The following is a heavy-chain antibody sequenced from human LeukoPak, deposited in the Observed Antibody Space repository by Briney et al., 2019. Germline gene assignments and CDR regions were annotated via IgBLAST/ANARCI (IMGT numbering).Heavy chain of an antibody. J-gene: IGHJ4*02. CDR1: GDSFSSNSAA. CDR2: TYYTSKWYN. V-gene: IGHV6-1*01. Sequence: SQTLSLTCAISGDSFSSNSAAWNWIRQSPSRGLEWLGRTYYTSKWYNDYAVSVKSRITLNPDTSKNQFSLQLNSVTPEGTAIYYCARGGGVTVAGNLGYWGQGTLVTVSS. CDR3: ARGGGVTVAGNLGY. D-gene: IGHD6-19*01.